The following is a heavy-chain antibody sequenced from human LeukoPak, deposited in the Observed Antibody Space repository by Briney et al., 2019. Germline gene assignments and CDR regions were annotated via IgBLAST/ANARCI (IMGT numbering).Heavy chain of an antibody. Sequence: SVTVSCKASGYTFTGYYMLWVGQAPGQGLAWMGWINPNSGGSNYAQKFQGRVTMTRDTSISTAYMEPSRLRSDDTAVYYCARVGLLWFGELQFDYWGQGTLVTVSS. D-gene: IGHD3-10*01. CDR3: ARVGLLWFGELQFDY. V-gene: IGHV1-2*02. CDR1: GYTFTGYY. CDR2: INPNSGGS. J-gene: IGHJ4*02.